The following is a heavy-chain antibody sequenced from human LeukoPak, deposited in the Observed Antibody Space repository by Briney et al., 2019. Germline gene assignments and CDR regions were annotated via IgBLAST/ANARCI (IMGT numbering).Heavy chain of an antibody. D-gene: IGHD3-22*01. Sequence: ASVKVSCKASGGTFSSYDINWVRQATGQGLEWMGWMNPNSGNTGYAQKFQGRVTMTRNISISTAYMELSSLRPEDTAVYYCARTYYYDSSGYVRLAFDIWGQGTMVTVSS. CDR1: GGTFSSYD. CDR3: ARTYYYDSSGYVRLAFDI. J-gene: IGHJ3*02. V-gene: IGHV1-8*02. CDR2: MNPNSGNT.